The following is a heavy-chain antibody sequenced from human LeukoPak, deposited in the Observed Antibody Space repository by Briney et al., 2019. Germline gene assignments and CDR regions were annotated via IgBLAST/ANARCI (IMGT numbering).Heavy chain of an antibody. CDR2: TYYRSKWYN. CDR3: ARGSTYYDFWSGYYRAVWFDP. J-gene: IGHJ5*02. D-gene: IGHD3-3*01. V-gene: IGHV6-1*01. CDR1: GDSVSSNSAA. Sequence: SQTLSLTCAISGDSVSSNSAAWNWIRQSPSRGLEWLGRTYYRSKWYNDYAVSVKSRITINPDTSKNQFSLQLSSVTAADTAVYYCARGSTYYDFWSGYYRAVWFDPWGQGTLVTVSS.